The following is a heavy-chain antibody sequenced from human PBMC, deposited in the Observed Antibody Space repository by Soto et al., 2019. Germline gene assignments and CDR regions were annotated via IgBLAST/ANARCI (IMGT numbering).Heavy chain of an antibody. J-gene: IGHJ1*01. CDR2: ISAYNGNT. Sequence: QVQLVQSGAEVKKPGASVKVSCKASGYTFTSYGISWVRQAPGQGLEWMGWISAYNGNTNYAQKLQGRVNMTTDTSTSTAYRELRSLRSDDTAVYYCARGYRSYYYDSSGYYSAHWGQGNLVTVSS. D-gene: IGHD3-22*01. CDR1: GYTFTSYG. CDR3: ARGYRSYYYDSSGYYSAH. V-gene: IGHV1-18*01.